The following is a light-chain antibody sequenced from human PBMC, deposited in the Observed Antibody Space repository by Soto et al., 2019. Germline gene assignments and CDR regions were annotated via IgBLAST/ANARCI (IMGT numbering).Light chain of an antibody. CDR3: TSYAGRINV. V-gene: IGLV2-8*01. CDR2: EVS. J-gene: IGLJ1*01. CDR1: SSDVGSYDY. Sequence: QSALTQPSSASGSPGQSVTISCTGTSSDVGSYDYVSWYQQHPGKAPKLMIYEVSNRPSGVPARFSGAKSATPASLTVSGLHAEDDAAYYCTSYAGRINVFGTGTKVTVL.